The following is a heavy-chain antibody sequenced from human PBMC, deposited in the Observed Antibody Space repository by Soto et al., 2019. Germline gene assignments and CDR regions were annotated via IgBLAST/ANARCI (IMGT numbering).Heavy chain of an antibody. CDR2: IYYRGNT. D-gene: IGHD2-2*01. J-gene: IGHJ6*03. Sequence: PSETLSLTCSVSGDSINSDKYYWGWIRQPPGKGLEWIGSIYYRGNTNYNPSLKSRVTISLDTSKNQFSLKLSSVTAADTAVYYCARERAYCSSTSCYPYYYYYYMDVWGKGTTVTVSS. V-gene: IGHV4-39*02. CDR3: ARERAYCSSTSCYPYYYYYYMDV. CDR1: GDSINSDKYY.